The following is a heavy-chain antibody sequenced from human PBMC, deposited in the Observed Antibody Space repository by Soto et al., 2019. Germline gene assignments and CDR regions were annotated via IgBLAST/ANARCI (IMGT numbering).Heavy chain of an antibody. Sequence: TFGSRAMSWVRQAPGEGLEWVSTITDTGGDAKYADSVRGRFTISRDNSKNTLHLQMSSLRAEDSAVYYCARGSTDSYPGSRIFDFWGRGTLVTVSS. CDR2: ITDTGGDA. CDR1: TFGSRA. CDR3: ARGSTDSYPGSRIFDF. D-gene: IGHD3-10*01. J-gene: IGHJ4*02. V-gene: IGHV3-23*01.